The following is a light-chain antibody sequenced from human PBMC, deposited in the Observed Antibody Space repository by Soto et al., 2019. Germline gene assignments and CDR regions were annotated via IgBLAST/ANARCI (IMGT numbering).Light chain of an antibody. CDR3: QQYRTPPFT. CDR1: QSVSSNY. V-gene: IGKV3-20*01. CDR2: GSS. Sequence: EIVLTQSPDTLSLSPGERATLSCRASQSVSSNYVAWYQQKPGQAPRLLTHGSSSRATGVPDRFSGRGSGTTFTLVIRRLETQDFAVYYCQQYRTPPFTFGQGTKVDI. J-gene: IGKJ2*01.